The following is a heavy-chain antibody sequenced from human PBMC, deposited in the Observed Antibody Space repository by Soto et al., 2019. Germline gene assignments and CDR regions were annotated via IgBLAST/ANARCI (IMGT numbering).Heavy chain of an antibody. CDR2: IIHIFGTA. CDR1: GGTFSSYA. V-gene: IGHV1-69*01. D-gene: IGHD2-8*01. J-gene: IGHJ4*02. CDR3: ARRPPARPDCTNGVSYGFGSRREYYFDY. Sequence: QVQLVQSGAEVKKPGSSVKVSCKASGGTFSSYAISWVRQAPGQGLEWMGGIIHIFGTANYAQKFQGRVTITADESTSTAYMELSSLRSEDTAVYYCARRPPARPDCTNGVSYGFGSRREYYFDYCGQGTLVTVSS.